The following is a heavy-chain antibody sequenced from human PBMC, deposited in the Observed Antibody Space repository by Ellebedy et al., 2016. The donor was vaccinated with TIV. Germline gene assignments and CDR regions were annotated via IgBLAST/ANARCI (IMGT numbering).Heavy chain of an antibody. CDR2: ISGHGLTT. V-gene: IGHV3-30*03. Sequence: PGGSLRLSCAASGFIFNSHGMHWVRQAPGKGLEWVAVISGHGLTTYYADSVKGRFTISRDNAKNSLYLQMNSLRAEDTAVYYCARDKDFWSGYFCDYWGQGTLVTVSS. D-gene: IGHD3-3*01. CDR3: ARDKDFWSGYFCDY. J-gene: IGHJ4*02. CDR1: GFIFNSHG.